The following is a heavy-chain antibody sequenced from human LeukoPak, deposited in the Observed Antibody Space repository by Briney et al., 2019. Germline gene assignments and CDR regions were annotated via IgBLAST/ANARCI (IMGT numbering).Heavy chain of an antibody. CDR3: AKYGSGQLWLLGWYFDF. J-gene: IGHJ2*01. CDR2: ISHDGAST. Sequence: GGSLRLSCAASGYTFYNYAVTWVRQAPGKGLEWVSSISHDGASTHYADSVKGRFTISRDNSENTVFLQMASLRAEDTAVYFCAKYGSGQLWLLGWYFDFWGRGTLVSVSS. D-gene: IGHD3-16*01. V-gene: IGHV3-23*01. CDR1: GYTFYNYA.